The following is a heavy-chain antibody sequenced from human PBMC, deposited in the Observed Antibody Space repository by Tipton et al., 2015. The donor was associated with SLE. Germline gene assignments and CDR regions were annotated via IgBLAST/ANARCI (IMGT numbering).Heavy chain of an antibody. CDR3: AKDPAGTLAFDI. CDR1: GFNFDNYG. Sequence: SLRLSCAASGFNFDNYGMSWVRQAPGKGLEWVSAISGSGVDPYYADSVKGRFTISRDNSKNTLYLQMNSLRAEDTAVYYCAKDPAGTLAFDIWGQGTMVTVSS. V-gene: IGHV3-23*01. CDR2: ISGSGVDP. J-gene: IGHJ3*02. D-gene: IGHD6-13*01.